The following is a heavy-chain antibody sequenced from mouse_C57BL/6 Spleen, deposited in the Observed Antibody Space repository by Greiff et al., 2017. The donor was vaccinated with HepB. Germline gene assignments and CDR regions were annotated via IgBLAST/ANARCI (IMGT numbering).Heavy chain of an antibody. Sequence: DVKLVESGGGLVKPGGSLKLSCAASGFTFSSYAMSWVRQTPEKRLEWVATISDGGSYTYYPDNVKGRFTISRDNAKNNLYLQMSHLKSEDTAMYYCARGRVDYWGQGTTLTVSS. CDR3: ARGRVDY. J-gene: IGHJ2*01. CDR1: GFTFSSYA. V-gene: IGHV5-4*03. CDR2: ISDGGSYT.